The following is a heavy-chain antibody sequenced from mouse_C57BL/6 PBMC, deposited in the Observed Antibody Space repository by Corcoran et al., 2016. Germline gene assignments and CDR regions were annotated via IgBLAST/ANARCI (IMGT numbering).Heavy chain of an antibody. CDR1: GYTFTTYG. J-gene: IGHJ4*01. CDR3: ARSDYYGSSPHYAMDY. D-gene: IGHD1-1*01. CDR2: INTYSGVP. Sequence: QIQLVQSGPELKKPGETVKISCKASGYTFTTYGMSWVKQAPGKGLKWMGWINTYSGVPTYADDFKGRFAFSLETSASTAYLQINNLKNEDTATYFCARSDYYGSSPHYAMDYWGQGTSVTVSS. V-gene: IGHV9-3*01.